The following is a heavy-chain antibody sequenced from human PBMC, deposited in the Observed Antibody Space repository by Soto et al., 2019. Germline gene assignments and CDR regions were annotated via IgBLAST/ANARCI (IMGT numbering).Heavy chain of an antibody. D-gene: IGHD2-2*02. V-gene: IGHV3-33*01. CDR2: IWYDGSDK. CDR1: GFTLSEFV. CDR3: VRGSSCTTTTCYNLAWFAP. J-gene: IGHJ5*02. Sequence: GGSLRLSCVTSGFTLSEFVMQWVRQAPGKGLEWVAVIWYDGSDKYYADSVKGRFTISRDNSKNTVYLQMNSLRAEDTAVYYCVRGSSCTTTTCYNLAWFAPWGQGTLVTVSS.